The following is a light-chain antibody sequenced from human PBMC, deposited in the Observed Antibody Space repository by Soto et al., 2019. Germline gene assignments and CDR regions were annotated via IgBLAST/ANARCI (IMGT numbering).Light chain of an antibody. V-gene: IGKV1-5*01. CDR2: DAS. Sequence: DIQMTQSPSTLSASLGDTVTVTCRASQSVSGWLAWYQQKPGEAPKLLIYDASALPRGVPSRYSGSGSGTEFTLTINSLQPDDFEVYYCQQRSNWPVTFGQGTRLEIK. J-gene: IGKJ5*01. CDR1: QSVSGW. CDR3: QQRSNWPVT.